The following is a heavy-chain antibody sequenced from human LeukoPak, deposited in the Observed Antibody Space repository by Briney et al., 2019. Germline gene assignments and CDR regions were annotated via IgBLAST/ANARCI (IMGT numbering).Heavy chain of an antibody. V-gene: IGHV1-24*01. CDR3: ATVGRNYLAFDP. Sequence: ASVKVFCKVSGYSLSKLSMHWVREAPGKGLEWVAGFDRDDGTTMYAQRFQGRVIMTEDTSADTAYMELSSLRSDDTAVYYCATVGRNYLAFDPWGQGTLVTVSS. D-gene: IGHD2/OR15-2a*01. J-gene: IGHJ5*02. CDR1: GYSLSKLS. CDR2: FDRDDGTT.